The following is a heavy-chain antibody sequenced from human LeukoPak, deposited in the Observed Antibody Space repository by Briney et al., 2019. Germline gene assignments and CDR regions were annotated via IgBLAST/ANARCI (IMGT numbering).Heavy chain of an antibody. CDR2: IIPIFGTA. CDR3: ARNDILTQYYFDY. CDR1: GGTFSSYA. J-gene: IGHJ4*02. Sequence: SVKVSCKASGGTFSSYAISWVRQAPGQGLEWMGGIIPIFGTANYAQKFQGRVTMTTDTSTSTAYMELRSLRSDDTAVYYCARNDILTQYYFDYWGQGTLVTVSS. V-gene: IGHV1-69*05. D-gene: IGHD3-9*01.